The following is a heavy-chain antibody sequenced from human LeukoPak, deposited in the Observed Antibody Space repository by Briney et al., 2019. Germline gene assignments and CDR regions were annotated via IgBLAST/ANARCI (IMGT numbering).Heavy chain of an antibody. CDR3: ARAATVLLWFGELSPTRFDY. J-gene: IGHJ4*02. Sequence: SQTLSLTCTVSGGSISSGGYYWSWIRQHPGKGLEWIGYIYYSGSTYYNPSLKSRVTILVDTSKNQFSLKLSSVTAADTAVYYCARAATVLLWFGELSPTRFDYWGQGTLVTVSS. V-gene: IGHV4-31*03. CDR2: IYYSGST. D-gene: IGHD3-10*01. CDR1: GGSISSGGYY.